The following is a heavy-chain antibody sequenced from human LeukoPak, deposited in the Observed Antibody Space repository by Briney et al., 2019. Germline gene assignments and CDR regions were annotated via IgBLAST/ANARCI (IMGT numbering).Heavy chain of an antibody. V-gene: IGHV5-51*01. CDR3: ARRDSSAWFYFDY. D-gene: IGHD6-19*01. J-gene: IGHJ4*02. CDR1: GYSFASSW. Sequence: GESLKISCKASGYSFASSWIAWVRQMPGEGVGGMGIIYPGEADARYSSSCEGQVTISADNSISTVYLQWNSLKASDTAMYYCARRDSSAWFYFDYWGQRTLVAASP. CDR2: IYPGEADA.